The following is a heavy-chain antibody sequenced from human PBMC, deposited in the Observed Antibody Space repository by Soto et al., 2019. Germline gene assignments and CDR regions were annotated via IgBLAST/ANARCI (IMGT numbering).Heavy chain of an antibody. CDR2: ISGSGSTI. Sequence: GGSLRLSCAASGFTFSSYAVSWVRQAPGKGPEWISSISGSGSTIYYADSVKGRFTISRDNSKNTLFLQMSSLRAEDTAVYYCAKGFYYSDSSGYYYFDYRGQGTLVTV. CDR3: AKGFYYSDSSGYYYFDY. V-gene: IGHV3-23*01. J-gene: IGHJ4*02. D-gene: IGHD3-22*01. CDR1: GFTFSSYA.